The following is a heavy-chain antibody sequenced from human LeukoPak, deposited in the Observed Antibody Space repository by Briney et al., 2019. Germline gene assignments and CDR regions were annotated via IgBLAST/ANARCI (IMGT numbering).Heavy chain of an antibody. CDR2: ISYDGSNK. D-gene: IGHD5-18*01. J-gene: IGHJ6*02. V-gene: IGHV3-30-3*01. CDR1: GFTFGSYA. Sequence: GGSLRLSCAASGFTFGSYAMHWVRQAPGKGLEWVAVISYDGSNKYYADSVKGRFTISRDNSKNTLYLQMNSLRAEDTAVYYCANPHQKTAMDSYYYYYGMDVWGQGTTVTVSS. CDR3: ANPHQKTAMDSYYYYYGMDV.